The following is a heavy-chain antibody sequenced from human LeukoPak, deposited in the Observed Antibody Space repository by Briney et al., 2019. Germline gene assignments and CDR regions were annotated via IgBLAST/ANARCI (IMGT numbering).Heavy chain of an antibody. Sequence: PPETLSLTCTVSGGTIDDSRYYWGWIRQPPGKGLEWIGSIHSSGNTFYNPSLKSRVTISVDTSNNQFYRKLPSVTAADTAVYYCARDWREWGQGTLVTVSS. V-gene: IGHV4-39*07. CDR1: GGTIDDSRYY. D-gene: IGHD3-3*01. J-gene: IGHJ4*02. CDR2: IHSSGNT. CDR3: ARDWRE.